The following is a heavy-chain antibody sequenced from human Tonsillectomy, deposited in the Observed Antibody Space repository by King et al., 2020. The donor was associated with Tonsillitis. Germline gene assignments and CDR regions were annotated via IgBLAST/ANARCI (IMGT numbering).Heavy chain of an antibody. D-gene: IGHD3-10*01. Sequence: QLQESGPGLVKPSETLSLTCTVSGGSINSSNYYWGWIRQPPGKGLEWIGSLYYSGNIYYNPSLKSRGTISVDTSKNQLSLKLTSVTAADTAVYYCARLLLGVIFNRAFDYWGQGTLVTVSS. CDR1: GGSINSSNYY. V-gene: IGHV4-39*01. J-gene: IGHJ4*02. CDR3: ARLLLGVIFNRAFDY. CDR2: LYYSGNI.